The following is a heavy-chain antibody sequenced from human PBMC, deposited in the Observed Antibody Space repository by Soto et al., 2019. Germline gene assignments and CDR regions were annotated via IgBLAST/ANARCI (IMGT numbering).Heavy chain of an antibody. V-gene: IGHV3-7*04. Sequence: EEQLVESGRGLVQPGGSLRLTCAVSGFSFRSDWMNWVRQAPGKGLEWVAHTNQDGSQKYYVDSVKGRFTIFRGNDKNSLLLQMSSLIVEDSAVNYCSGGVGDAFWGQGALVTVSS. CDR3: SGGVGDAF. J-gene: IGHJ4*02. CDR2: TNQDGSQK. D-gene: IGHD1-26*01. CDR1: GFSFRSDW.